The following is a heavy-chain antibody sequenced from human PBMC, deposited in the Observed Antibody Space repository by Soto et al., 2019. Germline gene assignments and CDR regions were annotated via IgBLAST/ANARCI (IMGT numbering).Heavy chain of an antibody. J-gene: IGHJ4*02. CDR2: IYYSGST. CDR3: ASTYYDSSGYPYSDY. CDR1: GGSISSGDYY. V-gene: IGHV4-30-4*01. D-gene: IGHD3-22*01. Sequence: SETLSLTCTVSGGSISSGDYYWSWIRQPPGKGLEWIGYIYYSGSTYYNPSLKSRVTISVDTSKNQFSLKLSSVTAADTAVYYCASTYYDSSGYPYSDYWGQGTLVTVSS.